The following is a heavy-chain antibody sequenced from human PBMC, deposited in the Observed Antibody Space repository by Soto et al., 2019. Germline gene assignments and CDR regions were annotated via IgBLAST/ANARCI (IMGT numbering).Heavy chain of an antibody. CDR2: VKSKPDGGTT. CDR3: STGTYYCGGDCYTY. Sequence: GGSLRLSCAASGFTFSNAWMNWVRQAPGNGLEWVGRVKSKPDGGTTDYAAPVKGRFTISRDDSKNTLYLQMNSLKTEDTAVYYCSTGTYYCGGDCYTYWGRGTLVTVSS. V-gene: IGHV3-15*01. J-gene: IGHJ4*02. CDR1: GFTFSNAW. D-gene: IGHD2-21*02.